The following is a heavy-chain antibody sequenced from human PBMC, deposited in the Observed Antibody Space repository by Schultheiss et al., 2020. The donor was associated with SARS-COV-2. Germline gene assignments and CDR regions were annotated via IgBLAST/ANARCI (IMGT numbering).Heavy chain of an antibody. CDR3: AKDNPLPGIPVAGIIDY. V-gene: IGHV3-48*01. J-gene: IGHJ4*02. Sequence: GESLKISCAASGFTFSSYSMNWVRQAPGKGLEWVSYISSSSSTIYYADSVKGRFTISRDNSKNTLYLQMNSLRPEDTAVYYCAKDNPLPGIPVAGIIDYWGQGTLVTVSS. CDR1: GFTFSSYS. CDR2: ISSSSSTI. D-gene: IGHD6-19*01.